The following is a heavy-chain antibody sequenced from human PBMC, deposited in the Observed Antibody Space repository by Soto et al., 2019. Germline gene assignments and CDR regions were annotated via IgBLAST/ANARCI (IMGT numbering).Heavy chain of an antibody. D-gene: IGHD2-21*02. CDR2: ITSDGKSK. CDR3: ARESGDWPLTGFDP. Sequence: VHLVESGGGLVQPGGSLRLSCAASGFNFTNHWMHWVRQAPGKGLVGVSRITSDGKSKAYAESVKGRFAISRDNAKNTVYLQMTGLTVEDTAVYYCARESGDWPLTGFDPWGQGTLVTVSS. CDR1: GFNFTNHW. J-gene: IGHJ5*02. V-gene: IGHV3-74*01.